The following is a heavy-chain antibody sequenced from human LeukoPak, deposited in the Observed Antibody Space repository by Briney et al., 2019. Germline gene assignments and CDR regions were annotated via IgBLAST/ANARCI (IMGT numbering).Heavy chain of an antibody. CDR3: ARDQGIAVAGEYYYYYGMDV. CDR2: ISSSSSYI. Sequence: GGSLRLSCAASGFTFSSYSMNWVRQAPGKGLEWVSSISSSSSYIYYADSVKGRFTISRDNAKNSLYLQMNSLRAEDTAVYYCARDQGIAVAGEYYYYYGMDVWGQGTTVTVSS. J-gene: IGHJ6*02. V-gene: IGHV3-21*01. D-gene: IGHD6-19*01. CDR1: GFTFSSYS.